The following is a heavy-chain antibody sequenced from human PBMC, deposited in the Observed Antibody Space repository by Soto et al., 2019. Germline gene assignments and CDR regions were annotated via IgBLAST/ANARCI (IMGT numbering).Heavy chain of an antibody. CDR1: GYTFTSYG. CDR2: ISAYNGNT. CDR3: ARDRRSYYDILTGPAPVFGLY. V-gene: IGHV1-18*01. J-gene: IGHJ4*02. D-gene: IGHD3-9*01. Sequence: QVQLVQSGAEVKKPGASVKVSCKASGYTFTSYGISWVRQAPGQGLEWMGRISAYNGNTNYAQKLQGRVTMTTDTSTSTAYMELRSLRSDDTAVYYCARDRRSYYDILTGPAPVFGLYWGQGTLVTVSS.